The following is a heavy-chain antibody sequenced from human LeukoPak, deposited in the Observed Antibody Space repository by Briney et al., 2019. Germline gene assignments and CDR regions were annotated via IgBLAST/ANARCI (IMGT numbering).Heavy chain of an antibody. V-gene: IGHV3-33*01. CDR3: AREGATTSVWIDY. D-gene: IGHD1-26*01. CDR2: IWYDGSNK. J-gene: IGHJ4*02. CDR1: GLTFSSYG. Sequence: PGRSLRLSCAASGLTFSSYGIHWVRQAPGKGLEWVAVIWYDGSNKYYADSVKGRFTISRDNSKNTLYLQMNSLRDEGTAEYYCAREGATTSVWIDYWGQGTLVTVSS.